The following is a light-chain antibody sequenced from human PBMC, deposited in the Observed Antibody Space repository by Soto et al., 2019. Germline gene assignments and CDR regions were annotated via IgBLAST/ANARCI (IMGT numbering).Light chain of an antibody. CDR1: QSVDNDY. CDR3: QQSTYSPLT. V-gene: IGKV3-20*01. CDR2: EAA. J-gene: IGKJ4*01. Sequence: EVVLTQSPGTLSLSPGERATLSCRASQSVDNDYLAWFQQKPGQAPRLLIYEAAYRATGVPDRFGGTGSGTDFSLTMSRLEPEDFAVYYCQQSTYSPLTFGGGT.